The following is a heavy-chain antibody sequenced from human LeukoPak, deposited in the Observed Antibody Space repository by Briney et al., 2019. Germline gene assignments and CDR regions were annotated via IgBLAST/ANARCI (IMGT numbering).Heavy chain of an antibody. CDR2: IRSKANSYAT. CDR3: TSSTHRYCSGGKCHSDYYYYGMDV. V-gene: IGHV3-73*01. Sequence: GGSLRLSCAASGXTFSGSAIHWVRQASGKGLELVGRIRSKANSYATAYGASVKGRFTISRDDSKNTAYLQMNSLKTEDTAVYYCTSSTHRYCSGGKCHSDYYYYGMDVWGQGTTVTVSS. D-gene: IGHD2-15*01. J-gene: IGHJ6*02. CDR1: GXTFSGSA.